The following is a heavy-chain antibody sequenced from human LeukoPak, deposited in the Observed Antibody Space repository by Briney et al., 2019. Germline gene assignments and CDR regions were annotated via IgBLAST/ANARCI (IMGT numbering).Heavy chain of an antibody. J-gene: IGHJ3*01. V-gene: IGHV1-18*01. CDR3: ARHFLPYTSQSYDFQPFNV. D-gene: IGHD3/OR15-3a*01. CDR1: GYTFSNYG. CDR2: VSTYNDNT. Sequence: ASVKVSCKTSGYTFSNYGLVWIRQAPGQGLEWVGWVSTYNDNTYSAQNFQGRVTLTTDTSTSTAYMELRSLGSDDTAVYYCARHFLPYTSQSYDFQPFNVWGQGTMLTVSS.